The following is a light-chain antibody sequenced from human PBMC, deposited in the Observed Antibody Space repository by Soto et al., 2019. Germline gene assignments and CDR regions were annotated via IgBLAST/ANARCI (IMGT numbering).Light chain of an antibody. CDR2: EVS. V-gene: IGLV2-8*01. CDR1: SNDVGAYNY. J-gene: IGLJ3*02. Sequence: QSVLTQPPSASGSPGQSVTISCTGTSNDVGAYNYVSWYQQYPGKAPKLMIYEVSKRPSGVPDRFSGSKSGKTASLTVSGLQPEDEADYYCTSYAGSNIWVFGGGTKLTVL. CDR3: TSYAGSNIWV.